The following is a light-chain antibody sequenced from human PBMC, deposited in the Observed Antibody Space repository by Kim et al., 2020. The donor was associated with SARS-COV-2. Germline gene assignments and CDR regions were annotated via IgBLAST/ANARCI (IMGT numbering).Light chain of an antibody. CDR1: SLRSYY. CDR3: NSRDSTGKRCV. CDR2: GRN. J-gene: IGLJ1*01. V-gene: IGLV3-19*01. Sequence: SSELTQDPAVSVALGQTVKITCQGDSLRSYYASWYQQKTGQAPILVIYGRNNRPSGIPDRFSGSSSVNTASFTITGAQAEDEADYYCNSRDSTGKRCVFGTGTKVTVL.